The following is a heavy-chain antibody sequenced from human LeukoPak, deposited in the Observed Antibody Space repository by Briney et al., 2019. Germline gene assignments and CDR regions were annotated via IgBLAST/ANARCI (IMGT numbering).Heavy chain of an antibody. Sequence: GSLRLSCAASGFTFSSYAMHWVRQAPGKGLEWVAAISYDGSNKYYADSVKGRFNISRDNSKNTLYLQMNSLRAEDTAVYYCARDRTTTGVSGYDLDYWGQGTLVTVSS. J-gene: IGHJ4*02. D-gene: IGHD5-12*01. CDR2: ISYDGSNK. V-gene: IGHV3-30*01. CDR3: ARDRTTTGVSGYDLDY. CDR1: GFTFSSYA.